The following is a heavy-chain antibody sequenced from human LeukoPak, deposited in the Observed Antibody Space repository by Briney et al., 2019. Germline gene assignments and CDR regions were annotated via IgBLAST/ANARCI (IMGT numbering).Heavy chain of an antibody. CDR2: IYPSGST. CDR1: GGSISSSVW. Sequence: SETPSLTCAVSGGSISSSVWWSWVRPPPGKGLEWIGEIYPSGSTNSNPSLKSRVTISVDKSKNQFSLKLSSVTAADTAVYYCARESDSSSWYETHWGQGTLVTVSS. D-gene: IGHD6-13*01. CDR3: ARESDSSSWYETH. V-gene: IGHV4-4*02. J-gene: IGHJ4*02.